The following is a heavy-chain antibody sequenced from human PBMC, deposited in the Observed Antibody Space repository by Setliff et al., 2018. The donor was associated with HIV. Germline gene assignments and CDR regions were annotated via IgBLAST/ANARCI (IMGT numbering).Heavy chain of an antibody. J-gene: IGHJ3*02. D-gene: IGHD1-26*01. Sequence: GASVKVSCKASGGNFSSYAINWVRQAPGQGLEWMGGITHMFGTLNFAQKFQGRVTITTDESTSTAYMELNSLRSEDTAVYYCARGHSHGYGYSGSYGPFDIWGQGTMVTVSS. CDR3: ARGHSHGYGYSGSYGPFDI. CDR1: GGNFSSYA. V-gene: IGHV1-69*05. CDR2: ITHMFGTL.